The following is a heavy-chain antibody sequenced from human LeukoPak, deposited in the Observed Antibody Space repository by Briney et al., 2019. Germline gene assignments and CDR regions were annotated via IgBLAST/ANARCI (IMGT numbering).Heavy chain of an antibody. J-gene: IGHJ4*02. CDR1: GGFTSAYY. V-gene: IGHV4-59*13. CDR3: ARVNPLGYFDQ. CDR2: VFYSRNS. Sequence: KPSETLSLTCTVSGGFTSAYYWSWVRQPLGKGLEWSGSVFYSRNSNYNPSLTRRVAMSVDTSKSHFSLKLTAVIAADTAVYYCARVNPLGYFDQWGQGTLVAVSS.